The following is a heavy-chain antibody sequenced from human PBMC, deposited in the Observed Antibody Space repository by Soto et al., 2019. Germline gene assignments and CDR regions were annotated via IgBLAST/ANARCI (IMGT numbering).Heavy chain of an antibody. D-gene: IGHD6-19*01. V-gene: IGHV4-59*01. CDR3: ARGAQQWLEPYWYFAL. J-gene: IGHJ2*01. Sequence: QVQLQESGPGLVKPSETLSLTCTVSGGSISSYYWSWIRQPPGKGLEWIGYIYYSGSTNYNPSLKSRVTISVDTSKNQFSLKLSSVTAADTAVYYCARGAQQWLEPYWYFALWGRGTLVTVSS. CDR2: IYYSGST. CDR1: GGSISSYY.